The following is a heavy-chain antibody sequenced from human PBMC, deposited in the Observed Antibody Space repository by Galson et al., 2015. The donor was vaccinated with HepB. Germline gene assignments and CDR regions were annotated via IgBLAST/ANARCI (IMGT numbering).Heavy chain of an antibody. D-gene: IGHD5-12*01. V-gene: IGHV1-46*03. Sequence: SVKVSCKASGYIFTPYFMHWVRQAPGQGLEWMVVINPSNGVINYAQKFQGRLTVTRDTSTSTVYMELSSLRSEDTAIYYCARGETGHDSFDYWGQGTLVTVSS. J-gene: IGHJ4*02. CDR1: GYIFTPYF. CDR2: INPSNGVI. CDR3: ARGETGHDSFDY.